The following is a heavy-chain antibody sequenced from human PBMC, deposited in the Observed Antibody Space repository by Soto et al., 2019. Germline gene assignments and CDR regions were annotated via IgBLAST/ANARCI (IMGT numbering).Heavy chain of an antibody. CDR1: GGTFSNYT. J-gene: IGHJ6*02. Sequence: QVQLVQSGAEVKKPGSSVKVFCKASGGTFSNYTISWVRQAPGQGLEWMGGIIPVFGTTDYEQKFQGRVTITADGSKSTAYMKRSSLRSADTAVYYCARSSPYIVVRKPTGNQDYYGMDVWGQGTTVTVSS. CDR3: ARSSPYIVVRKPTGNQDYYGMDV. CDR2: IIPVFGTT. V-gene: IGHV1-69*01. D-gene: IGHD2-2*01.